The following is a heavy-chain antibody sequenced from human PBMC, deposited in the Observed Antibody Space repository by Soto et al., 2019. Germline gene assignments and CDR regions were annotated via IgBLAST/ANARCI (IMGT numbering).Heavy chain of an antibody. CDR1: GGSISGYY. CDR2: IYYSGST. J-gene: IGHJ4*02. D-gene: IGHD3-22*01. Sequence: SETLSLTCSVSGGSISGYYWSWIRQPPGKGLEWIAYIYYSGSTNYNPSLKSRVTISLDASKNQFSLKLTSVTAADAAVHYCARAAYYPDSSGYFLDQWGQGTLVTVSS. CDR3: ARAAYYPDSSGYFLDQ. V-gene: IGHV4-59*01.